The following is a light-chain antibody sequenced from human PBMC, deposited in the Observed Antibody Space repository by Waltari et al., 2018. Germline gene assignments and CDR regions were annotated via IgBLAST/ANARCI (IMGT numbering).Light chain of an antibody. CDR2: DVS. J-gene: IGLJ3*02. CDR3: SSYTSSSAFWV. CDR1: TSDIGTYNY. V-gene: IGLV2-14*03. Sequence: QSALTQPASVSGSPGQSITISCTGTTSDIGTYNYVDWYQQHPGKAPKLMSYDVSKRPSGVSNRFSGSKSVNTASLTISGLQAEDEADYYCSSYTSSSAFWVFGGGTKLTVL.